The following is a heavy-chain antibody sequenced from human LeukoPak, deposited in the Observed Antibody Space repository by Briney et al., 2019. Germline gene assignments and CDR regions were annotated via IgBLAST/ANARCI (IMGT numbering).Heavy chain of an antibody. V-gene: IGHV3-30*04. D-gene: IGHD3-22*01. Sequence: GGSLRLSCAASGFTFSSYAMHWVRQAPGKGLEWVAVISYDGSNKYYADSVKGRFTISRDNSKNTLYLQMNSLRAEDTAVYYCARGGGYYRPLIDYWGQGTLVTVSS. CDR1: GFTFSSYA. CDR3: ARGGGYYRPLIDY. CDR2: ISYDGSNK. J-gene: IGHJ4*02.